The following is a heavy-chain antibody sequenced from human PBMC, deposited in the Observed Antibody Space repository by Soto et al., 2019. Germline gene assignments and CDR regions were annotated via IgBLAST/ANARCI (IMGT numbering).Heavy chain of an antibody. CDR1: GGTFSSYT. V-gene: IGHV1-69*02. J-gene: IGHJ5*02. Sequence: QVQLVQSGAELKKPGSSLTVSCKASGGTFSSYTISWVRQAPGQGLEWMGRIIPILGIANYAQTFQGRVTITADKSTSSAYMELSSLRSEDTAVYYCARARGVVGATGGNWFDPWGQGTLVTVSS. CDR3: ARARGVVGATGGNWFDP. D-gene: IGHD1-26*01. CDR2: IIPILGIA.